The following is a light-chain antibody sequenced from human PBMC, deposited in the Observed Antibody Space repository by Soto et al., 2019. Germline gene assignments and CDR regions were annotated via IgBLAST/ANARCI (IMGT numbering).Light chain of an antibody. Sequence: EIVLTQSPATRSSFPGDRVTLSCRASQYINTIFAWYQHRPGQAPRLLIYQTSIRAAGIPARFSASGSGTDFTLTISDVQPEDFAPYYCHQRQSWPRTFGQGTKVDIK. J-gene: IGKJ1*01. CDR2: QTS. CDR1: QYINTI. V-gene: IGKV3-11*01. CDR3: HQRQSWPRT.